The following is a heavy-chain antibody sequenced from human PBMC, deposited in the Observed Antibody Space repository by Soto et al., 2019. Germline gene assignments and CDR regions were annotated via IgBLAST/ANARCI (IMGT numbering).Heavy chain of an antibody. CDR2: IYPGDPDT. J-gene: IGHJ2*01. CDR3: ARSSGMKQLPFEV. V-gene: IGHV5-51*01. D-gene: IGHD6-6*01. Sequence: PGESLKISCKGSGYSFTSYWIGWVRQMPGKGLEWMGIIYPGDPDTRYSPSFQGQVTISADKSISTAYLQWSSLKASDTAMYYCARSSGMKQLPFEVWGRGTLVTVSS. CDR1: GYSFTSYW.